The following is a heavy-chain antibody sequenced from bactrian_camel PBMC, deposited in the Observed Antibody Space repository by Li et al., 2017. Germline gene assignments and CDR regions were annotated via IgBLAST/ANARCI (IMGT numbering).Heavy chain of an antibody. CDR3: AKDYNGGRNYGVSWYSH. CDR2: IYSDRSVT. Sequence: VQLVESGGGSVQAGGSLRLSCAASGLAYKSDYCMAWVRQAPGKGLEWVSSIYSDRSVTYYADSVKGRFTISRDYAKNTLYLQLNSLKTEDTAMYYCAKDYNGGRNYGVSWYSHWGQGTQVTVS. J-gene: IGHJ4*01. D-gene: IGHD6*01. V-gene: IGHV3-2*01. CDR1: GLAYKSDY.